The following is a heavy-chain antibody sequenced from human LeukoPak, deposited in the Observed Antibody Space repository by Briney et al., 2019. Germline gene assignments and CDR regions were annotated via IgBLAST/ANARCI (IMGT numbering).Heavy chain of an antibody. D-gene: IGHD4-17*01. V-gene: IGHV3-21*01. CDR1: GFTFGDYA. J-gene: IGHJ5*02. Sequence: GGSLRLSCTASGFTFGDYAMSWVRQAPGKGLEWVSSISSSSSYIYYADSVKGRFTISRDNAKNSLYLQMNSLRAEDTAVYYCARDDDYGDYNWFDPWGQGTLVTVSS. CDR2: ISSSSSYI. CDR3: ARDDDYGDYNWFDP.